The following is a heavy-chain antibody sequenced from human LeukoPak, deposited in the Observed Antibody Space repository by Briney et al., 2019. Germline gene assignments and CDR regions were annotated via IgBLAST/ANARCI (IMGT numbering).Heavy chain of an antibody. CDR3: ASLLALNYLGYLDL. CDR2: ISRTGKTT. CDR1: GFNLNNHD. J-gene: IGHJ4*02. Sequence: PGGSLRLSCAASGFNLNNHDFYWVRQAPGKGLEWVSYISRTGKTTYYADSVRGRFTISRDNAKNSVFLQMNSLRVEDTAVYYCASLLALNYLGYLDLWGQGTLVTVSS. V-gene: IGHV3-48*01. D-gene: IGHD1-7*01.